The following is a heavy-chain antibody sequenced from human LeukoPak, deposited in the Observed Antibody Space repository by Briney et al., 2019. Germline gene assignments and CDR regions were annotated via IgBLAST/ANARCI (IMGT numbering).Heavy chain of an antibody. CDR3: AREVVVAATYPYYYYMDV. V-gene: IGHV3-30*03. CDR1: GFTVSSNY. D-gene: IGHD2-15*01. J-gene: IGHJ6*03. Sequence: PGGSLRLSCAASGFTVSSNYMSWVRQAPGKGLEWVAVISYDGSNKYYADSVKGRFTISRDNSKNTLYLQMNSLRAEDTAVYYCAREVVVAATYPYYYYMDVWGKGTTVTVSS. CDR2: ISYDGSNK.